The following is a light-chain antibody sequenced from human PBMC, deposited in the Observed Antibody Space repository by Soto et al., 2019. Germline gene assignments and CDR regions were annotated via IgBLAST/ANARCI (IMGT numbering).Light chain of an antibody. Sequence: EIVLTQSPATLSLSPGERATLSCRASQSVNTYLAWYQQRPGQAPRLLMYDASNRATGIPSRFSGRGSGTAFTLTIDSLEPEDFAFYYCQQRSNWPLTFGGGTKLEIK. V-gene: IGKV3-11*01. CDR3: QQRSNWPLT. CDR1: QSVNTY. CDR2: DAS. J-gene: IGKJ4*01.